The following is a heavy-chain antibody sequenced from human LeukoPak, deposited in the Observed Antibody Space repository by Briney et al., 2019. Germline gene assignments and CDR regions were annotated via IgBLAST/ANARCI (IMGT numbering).Heavy chain of an antibody. CDR1: GYIFTSYW. J-gene: IGHJ4*02. Sequence: PGESLKISCQGSGYIFTSYWIGWVRQLPGKSLEWMGIIYPGDSDTRYSPSCQGQVTLSADKSISTAYLQWSSLKASDTAMYYCARHGYSNYGGNDYWGQGTLVTVSS. CDR2: IYPGDSDT. V-gene: IGHV5-51*01. CDR3: ARHGYSNYGGNDY. D-gene: IGHD4-11*01.